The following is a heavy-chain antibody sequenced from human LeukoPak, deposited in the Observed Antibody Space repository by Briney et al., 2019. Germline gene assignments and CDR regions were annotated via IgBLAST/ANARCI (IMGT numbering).Heavy chain of an antibody. CDR1: GYTFTGYY. CDR3: ARDENGGLRLDY. CDR2: INPNSGGT. D-gene: IGHD5-12*01. V-gene: IGHV1-2*02. J-gene: IGHJ4*02. Sequence: ASVEVSCKASGYTFTGYYMHWVRQAPGQGLEWMGWINPNSGGTNYAQKFQGRVTMTRDTSISTAYMELSRLRSDDTAVYYCARDENGGLRLDYWGQGTLVTVSS.